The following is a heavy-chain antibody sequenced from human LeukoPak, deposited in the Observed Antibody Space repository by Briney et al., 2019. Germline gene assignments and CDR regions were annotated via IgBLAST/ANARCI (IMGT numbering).Heavy chain of an antibody. D-gene: IGHD2-15*01. CDR2: ISSSGSTI. CDR3: AKSGGDCSGGSCYLIWFDP. CDR1: GFTFSSYE. Sequence: PGGSLRLSCAASGFTFSSYEMNWVRQAPGKGLEWVSYISSSGSTIYYADSVKGRFTISRDNAKNSLYLQMNSLRAEDTAVYYCAKSGGDCSGGSCYLIWFDPWGQGTLVTVSS. V-gene: IGHV3-48*03. J-gene: IGHJ5*02.